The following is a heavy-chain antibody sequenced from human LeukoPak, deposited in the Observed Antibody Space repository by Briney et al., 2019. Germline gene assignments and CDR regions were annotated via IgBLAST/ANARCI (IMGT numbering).Heavy chain of an antibody. CDR1: GFTFSSYS. D-gene: IGHD1-26*01. CDR3: ARESISGHRDFDY. J-gene: IGHJ4*02. V-gene: IGHV3-48*01. CDR2: ISSGSRTI. Sequence: GGSLRLSCAVSGFTFSSYSMNWVRQAPGKGLEWISYISSGSRTIYYGDSVRGRFTVSRDNAKNSLYLQMRGLRAEDTAVYYCARESISGHRDFDYWGKGTLVTVSS.